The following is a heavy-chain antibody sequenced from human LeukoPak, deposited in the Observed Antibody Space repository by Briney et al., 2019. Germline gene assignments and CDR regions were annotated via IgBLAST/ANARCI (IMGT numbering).Heavy chain of an antibody. D-gene: IGHD2-2*01. CDR1: GGSSSGYY. J-gene: IGHJ5*02. CDR3: ARLNTIVVVPAAPVDWFDP. V-gene: IGHV4-34*01. Sequence: SETLSLTCAVYGGSSSGYYWSWIRQPPGKGLEWIGEINHSGSTNYNPSLKSRVTISVDTSKNQFSLKLSSVTAADTAVYYCARLNTIVVVPAAPVDWFDPWGQGTLVTVSS. CDR2: INHSGST.